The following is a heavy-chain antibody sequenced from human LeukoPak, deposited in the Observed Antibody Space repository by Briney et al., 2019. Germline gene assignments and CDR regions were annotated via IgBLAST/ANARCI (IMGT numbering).Heavy chain of an antibody. CDR2: IYTSGST. V-gene: IGHV4-4*07. CDR1: GGSISSYY. D-gene: IGHD6-13*01. Sequence: SSETLSLTCTVSGGSISSYYWSWIRQPAGKGLEWIGRIYTSGSTNYNPSLKSRVTMSVDTSKNQFSLKLSSVTAADTAVYYCARDCFGWDSSSCYFDYWGQGTLVTVSS. CDR3: ARDCFGWDSSSCYFDY. J-gene: IGHJ4*02.